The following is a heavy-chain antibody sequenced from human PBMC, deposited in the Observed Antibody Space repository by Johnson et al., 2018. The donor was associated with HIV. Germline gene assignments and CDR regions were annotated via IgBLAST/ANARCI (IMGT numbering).Heavy chain of an antibody. CDR1: GFTFDDYA. CDR3: AKDKWNGYQRAGAFDI. D-gene: IGHD5-24*01. Sequence: VQLVESEGGLVQPGRSLRLSCTVSGFTFDDYAMHWVRQAPGKGLAWVSGISWNSGRLDYADSVKGRFTISRDNAKNSLYLQMNSLRAEDTALYYCAKDKWNGYQRAGAFDIWGQGTMVTVSS. J-gene: IGHJ3*02. CDR2: ISWNSGRL. V-gene: IGHV3-9*01.